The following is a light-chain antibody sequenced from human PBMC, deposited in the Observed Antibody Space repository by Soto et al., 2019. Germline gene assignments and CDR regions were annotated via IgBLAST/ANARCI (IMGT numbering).Light chain of an antibody. CDR2: GAS. J-gene: IGKJ4*01. Sequence: EIVLTQSPVTLSLSQGERATLSCRASQSVSSSYLAWYQQKPGQAPRLLIYGASSRATGIPDRFSGSGSGTDFTLTISRLEPEDFAVYYCRQYGGSRLTFGGGTKVDI. CDR3: RQYGGSRLT. CDR1: QSVSSSY. V-gene: IGKV3-20*01.